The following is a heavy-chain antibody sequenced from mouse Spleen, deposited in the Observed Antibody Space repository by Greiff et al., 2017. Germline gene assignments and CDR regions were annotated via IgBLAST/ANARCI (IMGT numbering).Heavy chain of an antibody. D-gene: IGHD1-1*01. CDR3: ARGSYFDY. V-gene: IGHV5-17*01. CDR1: GFTFSDYG. Sequence: DVMLVESGGGLVKPGGSLKLSCAASGFTFSDYGMHWVRQAPEKGLEWVAYISSGSSTIYYADTVKGRYTISRDHAKNTLFLQMTSLRSEDTAMYYCARGSYFDYWGQGTTLTVSS. J-gene: IGHJ2*01. CDR2: ISSGSSTI.